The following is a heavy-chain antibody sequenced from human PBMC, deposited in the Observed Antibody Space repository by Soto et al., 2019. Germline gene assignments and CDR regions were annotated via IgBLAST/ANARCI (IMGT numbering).Heavy chain of an antibody. CDR1: GGSFSGYY. CDR2: INHSGST. V-gene: IGHV4-34*01. Sequence: PSETLSLTCAVYGGSFSGYYWSWIRQPPGKGLEWIGEINHSGSTNYNPSLKSRVTISVDTSKNQFSLKLSSVTAADTAVYHCAIIFDGDYVPFDYWGQGTLVTVSS. CDR3: AIIFDGDYVPFDY. J-gene: IGHJ4*02. D-gene: IGHD4-17*01.